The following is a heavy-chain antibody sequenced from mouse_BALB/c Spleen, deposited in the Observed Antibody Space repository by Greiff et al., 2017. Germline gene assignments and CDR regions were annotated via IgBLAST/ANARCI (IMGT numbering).Heavy chain of an antibody. CDR3: ARWGVWSIPYYYAMDY. CDR2: IYPGDGDT. D-gene: IGHD2-10*02. J-gene: IGHJ4*01. Sequence: QVQLQQSGAELVRPGSSVKISCKASGYAFSSYWMNWVKQRPGQGLEWIGQIYPGDGDTNYNGKFKGKATLTADKSSSTAYMQLSSLTSEDSAVYFCARWGVWSIPYYYAMDYWGQGTSVTVSS. CDR1: GYAFSSYW. V-gene: IGHV1-80*01.